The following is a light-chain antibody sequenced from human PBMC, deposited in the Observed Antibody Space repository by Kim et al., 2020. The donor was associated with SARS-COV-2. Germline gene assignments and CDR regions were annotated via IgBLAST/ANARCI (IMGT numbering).Light chain of an antibody. V-gene: IGLV3-1*01. CDR1: KLGDKY. CDR3: QAWDSSIAV. J-gene: IGLJ2*01. CDR2: QDT. Sequence: SVSPGQIATISCSGDKLGDKYACWYQQKPGQSPGLVIYQDTKRPSGIPERFSGSNSGNTATLTISGTQAMDEADYYCQAWDSSIAVFGGGTKLTVL.